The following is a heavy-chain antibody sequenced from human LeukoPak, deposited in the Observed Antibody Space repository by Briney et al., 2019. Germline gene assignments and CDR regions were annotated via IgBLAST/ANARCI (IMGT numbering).Heavy chain of an antibody. V-gene: IGHV1-69*13. Sequence: SVKVSFKASGGTFSSYAISWVRQAPGQGLEWMGGIIPIFGTANYAQKFQGRVTITADESTSTAYMELSSLRSEDTAVYYCARAVRRDYDFWSGYYRYNWFDPWGQGTLVTVSS. CDR2: IIPIFGTA. J-gene: IGHJ5*02. CDR1: GGTFSSYA. D-gene: IGHD3-3*01. CDR3: ARAVRRDYDFWSGYYRYNWFDP.